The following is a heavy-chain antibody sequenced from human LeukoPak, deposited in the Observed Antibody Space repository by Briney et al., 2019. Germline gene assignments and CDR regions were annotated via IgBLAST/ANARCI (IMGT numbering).Heavy chain of an antibody. V-gene: IGHV4-39*07. CDR2: IYYTGNT. D-gene: IGHD4-17*01. CDR1: GCTISSSSYY. J-gene: IGHJ4*02. Sequence: PSETLSLTCTVSGCTISSSSYYWVWIRQPPGKGLEWIGTIYYTGNTYYNPSLKSRVTISVDTSKNQFYLKVRSVTAADTAVYYCARVALSGLATVTAFDFGGQGTLVSVSS. CDR3: ARVALSGLATVTAFDF.